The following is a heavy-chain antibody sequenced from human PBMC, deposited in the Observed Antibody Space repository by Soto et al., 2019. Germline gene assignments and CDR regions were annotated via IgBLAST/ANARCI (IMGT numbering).Heavy chain of an antibody. J-gene: IGHJ4*02. CDR1: GVSIYSYM. V-gene: IGHV3-21*01. D-gene: IGHD6-6*01. Sequence: LSIASSGVSIYSYMMNWFRQATGKGLEWVSSISSSSIYIYYADSVKGRFTISRDNAKNSLYLQMNSLRAEDTAVYYCARDVYSSSLYFWGQGNLVTGSS. CDR3: ARDVYSSSLYF. CDR2: ISSSSIYI.